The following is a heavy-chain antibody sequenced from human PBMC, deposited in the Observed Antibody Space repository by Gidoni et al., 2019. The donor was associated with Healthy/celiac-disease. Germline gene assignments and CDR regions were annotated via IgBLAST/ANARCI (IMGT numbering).Heavy chain of an antibody. CDR1: GFSLSTSGVG. J-gene: IGHJ4*02. V-gene: IGHV2-5*01. CDR3: AHRLEVATIFVY. Sequence: QITLKESGPTLVKPTQTLTLTCTFSGFSLSTSGVGVGWIRQPPGKALEWLALIYWNDDKRYSPSLKSRLTITKDTSKNQVVLTMTNMDPVDTATYYCAHRLEVATIFVYWGQGTLVTVSS. CDR2: IYWNDDK. D-gene: IGHD5-12*01.